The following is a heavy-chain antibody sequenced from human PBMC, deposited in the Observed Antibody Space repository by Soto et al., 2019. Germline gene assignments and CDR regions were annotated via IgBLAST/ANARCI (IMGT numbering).Heavy chain of an antibody. CDR1: GFTFSAYS. J-gene: IGHJ6*02. D-gene: IGHD4-17*01. CDR3: ARGETVAQPDRPPGMDV. V-gene: IGHV3-21*06. CDR2: ISTSSEYI. Sequence: GGSLRLSCVVSGFTFSAYSMNWFRQAPGKGLEWVSSISTSSEYIIYADSVKGRFTISRDNAKNSLYLQMNSLRAEDTALYYCARGETVAQPDRPPGMDVWGQGTTVTVSS.